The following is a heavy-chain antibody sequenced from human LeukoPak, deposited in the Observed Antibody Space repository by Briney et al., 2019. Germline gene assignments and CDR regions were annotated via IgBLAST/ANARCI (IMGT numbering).Heavy chain of an antibody. D-gene: IGHD3-3*01. J-gene: IGHJ4*02. CDR1: GFTFSDYA. CDR2: LSGSGAGT. V-gene: IGHV3-23*01. CDR3: AKADLGVDTFFDY. Sequence: PGGSLRLSCAAPGFTFSDYALAWVRQAPGWGLERVATLSGSGAGTYYSDSVQGRFTISRDNSKRTLFLQMNSLRAEDTAFYYCAKADLGVDTFFDYWGQGTLVTVSS.